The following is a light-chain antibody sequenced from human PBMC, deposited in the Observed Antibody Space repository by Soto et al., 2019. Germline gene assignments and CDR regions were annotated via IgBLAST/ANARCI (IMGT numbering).Light chain of an antibody. CDR3: QQSYSIPLT. Sequence: DIQMPPSPSSLSASVGDRVTITCRASQSISSYLNWYQQKPGKVPQLLIYTASSLQSGVPSTFSGSRSGTDFTLTISSLQPEDFATYYCQQSYSIPLTFGGGTKVEIK. V-gene: IGKV1-39*01. CDR2: TAS. J-gene: IGKJ4*01. CDR1: QSISSY.